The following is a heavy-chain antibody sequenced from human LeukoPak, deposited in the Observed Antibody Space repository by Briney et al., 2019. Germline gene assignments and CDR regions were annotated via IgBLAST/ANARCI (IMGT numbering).Heavy chain of an antibody. CDR1: GGSFSGYY. J-gene: IGHJ5*02. Sequence: SGTLSLTCAVYGGSFSGYYWSWIRQPPGKGLEWIGEINHSGSTNYNPSLKSRVTISVDTSKNQFSLKLSSVTAADTAVYYCARGARDIVVVPAAKPWFDPWGQGTLATVSS. CDR2: INHSGST. D-gene: IGHD2-2*01. V-gene: IGHV4-34*01. CDR3: ARGARDIVVVPAAKPWFDP.